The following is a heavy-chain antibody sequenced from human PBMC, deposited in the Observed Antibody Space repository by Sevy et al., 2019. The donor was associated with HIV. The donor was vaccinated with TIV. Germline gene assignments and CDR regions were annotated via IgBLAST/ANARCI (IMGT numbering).Heavy chain of an antibody. CDR2: VSYDGGNT. V-gene: IGHV3-30*04. CDR3: ARFPPERAFDI. Sequence: GGSLRLSCAASGPTFSNYAMHWLRQAPGKGLEWVAVVSYDGGNTYYADSVKGRFTVSRDNSKSTLYLQMNSLRPDDTAIYYCARFPPERAFDIWGQGTMLTVSS. J-gene: IGHJ3*02. CDR1: GPTFSNYA.